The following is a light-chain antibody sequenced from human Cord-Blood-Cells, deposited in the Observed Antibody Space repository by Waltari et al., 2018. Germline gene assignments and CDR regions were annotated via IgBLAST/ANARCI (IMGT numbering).Light chain of an antibody. J-gene: IGKJ2*01. CDR2: AAS. V-gene: IGKV1-39*01. Sequence: DIQMTQSPSSLSASVGDRVNITCRASQSISSYLNWYQQKPGKAPKLLIYAASSLQSGDPSRFSGSGSWTDFTLTSSGLQPEDFATYYCQRSYSTLPYTFGQGSKLEIK. CDR1: QSISSY. CDR3: QRSYSTLPYT.